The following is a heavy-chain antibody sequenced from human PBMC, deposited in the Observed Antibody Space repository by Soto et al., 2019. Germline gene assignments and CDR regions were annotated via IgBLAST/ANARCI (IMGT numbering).Heavy chain of an antibody. CDR3: AREDSIIIPAVSDF. J-gene: IGHJ4*02. Sequence: GGSLRLSCAVSGFNFNNYGINWVRQAPGKGLEWVSSVSKSDYTYYSDSVKGRFTISRDNAKNSVSLQMNTLRAEDTAVYYCAREDSIIIPAVSDFWGQGTLVTVSS. D-gene: IGHD2-2*01. V-gene: IGHV3-21*01. CDR2: VSKSDYT. CDR1: GFNFNNYG.